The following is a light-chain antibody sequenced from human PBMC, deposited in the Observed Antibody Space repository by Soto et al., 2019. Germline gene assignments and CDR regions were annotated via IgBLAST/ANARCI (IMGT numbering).Light chain of an antibody. Sequence: EIVMTQSPATLSVSPGERATLSCRASQSVINNLAWYQQKPGQAPRLLIYGASTRATGIPARFSGSGSGTEFTLIISSLQSEDFSVYYCQQYNNWPPWTIGQGSKVDIK. V-gene: IGKV3-15*01. CDR3: QQYNNWPPWT. CDR1: QSVINN. J-gene: IGKJ1*01. CDR2: GAS.